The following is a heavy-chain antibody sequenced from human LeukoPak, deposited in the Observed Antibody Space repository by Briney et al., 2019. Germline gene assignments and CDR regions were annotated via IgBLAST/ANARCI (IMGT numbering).Heavy chain of an antibody. J-gene: IGHJ4*02. Sequence: GGSLRLSCAASGFTFSNAWMNWVRQAPGKGLEWVGRIKSKTDGGTTDYAAPVKGRFTISRDDSKNTLYLQTNSLKTEDTAVYYCTTRSRLPHTDLDYWGQGTLVTVSS. V-gene: IGHV3-15*07. D-gene: IGHD6-25*01. CDR1: GFTFSNAW. CDR2: IKSKTDGGTT. CDR3: TTRSRLPHTDLDY.